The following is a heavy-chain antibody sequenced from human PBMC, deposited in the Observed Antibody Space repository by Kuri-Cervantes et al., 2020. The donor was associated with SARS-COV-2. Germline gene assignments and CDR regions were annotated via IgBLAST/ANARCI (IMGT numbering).Heavy chain of an antibody. J-gene: IGHJ4*02. CDR1: GGTFSSYA. CDR3: ATNYDFWSGYIPYYFDY. D-gene: IGHD3-3*01. Sequence: SVKVSCKASGGTFSSYAISWVRQAPGQGLEWMGGIIPIFGTANYVQKFQGRVTITADKSTSTAYMELSSLRSEDTAVYYCATNYDFWSGYIPYYFDYWGQGTLVTGSS. CDR2: IIPIFGTA. V-gene: IGHV1-69*06.